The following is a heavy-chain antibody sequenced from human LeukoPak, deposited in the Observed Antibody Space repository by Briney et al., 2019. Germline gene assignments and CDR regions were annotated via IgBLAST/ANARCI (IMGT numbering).Heavy chain of an antibody. Sequence: ASVKVSCKASGYTFTSYGFTWVRQAPGQGLEWMGWISAYNGNTNYAQNLQGRVTMTTDTSTSTAYMELRSLRSDDTAMYYCARDRGPMVRGVLFSPHNYFDPWGQGTLVTVSS. CDR1: GYTFTSYG. CDR3: ARDRGPMVRGVLFSPHNYFDP. CDR2: ISAYNGNT. J-gene: IGHJ5*02. D-gene: IGHD3-10*01. V-gene: IGHV1-18*01.